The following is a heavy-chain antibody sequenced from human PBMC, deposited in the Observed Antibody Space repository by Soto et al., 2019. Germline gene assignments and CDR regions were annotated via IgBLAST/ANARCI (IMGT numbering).Heavy chain of an antibody. J-gene: IGHJ4*02. CDR1: GFTFSGYW. CDR3: ARIYCTTPSCYYDY. D-gene: IGHD2-2*01. V-gene: IGHV3-7*01. CDR2: INQDGSAK. Sequence: EVQLVESGGGLVQPGGSPRLSCVASGFTFSGYWMSWVRQAPGKGLEWVANINQDGSAKYYVDSVMGRFTISRDNAKNSLYVQMNSLRAEDTAVYFCARIYCTTPSCYYDYWGQGTLVTVSS.